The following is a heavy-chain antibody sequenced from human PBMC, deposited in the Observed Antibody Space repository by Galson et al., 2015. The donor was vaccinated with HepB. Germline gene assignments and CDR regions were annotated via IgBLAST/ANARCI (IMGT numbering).Heavy chain of an antibody. V-gene: IGHV1-46*03. CDR1: GYTFTSYY. Sequence: SVKVSCKASGYTFTSYYMHWVRQAPGQGLEWMGIINPSGGSTSYAQKFQGRVTMTRDTSTSTVYMELSSLRSEDTAVYYCARDSPMVVTAIDGFDYWGQGTLVTVSS. J-gene: IGHJ4*02. D-gene: IGHD2-21*02. CDR2: INPSGGST. CDR3: ARDSPMVVTAIDGFDY.